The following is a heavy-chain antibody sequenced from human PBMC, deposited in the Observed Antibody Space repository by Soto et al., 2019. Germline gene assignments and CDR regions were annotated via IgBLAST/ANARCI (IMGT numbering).Heavy chain of an antibody. J-gene: IGHJ6*02. CDR3: ATVDGLGVVTPFMDY. Sequence: LQLQASCPGIEKPTETLSLICTVPGGSISSSRYRWGWVRQPPGKGLEWIGTIYYSGSTHYNPSLKSRVTISVDTSKSQFSLRLNSVTAADTSVYYCATVDGLGVVTPFMDYWGQGPRSPS. V-gene: IGHV4-39*01. CDR1: GGSISSSRYR. CDR2: IYYSGST. D-gene: IGHD3-3*01.